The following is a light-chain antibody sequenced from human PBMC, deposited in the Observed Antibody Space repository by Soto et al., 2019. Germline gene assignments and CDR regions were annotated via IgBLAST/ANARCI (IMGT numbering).Light chain of an antibody. J-gene: IGKJ1*01. CDR1: LSIGKY. Sequence: DIQMTQSPSSLSASVEDTISITCRASLSIGKYVNWYLQKPGKAPKLLIFSASTLHSGVPSRFSGSGSGTDFSLTISSLQRDDYGTYYCQQSSRSPRTFGQGTRVDI. V-gene: IGKV1-39*01. CDR3: QQSSRSPRT. CDR2: SAS.